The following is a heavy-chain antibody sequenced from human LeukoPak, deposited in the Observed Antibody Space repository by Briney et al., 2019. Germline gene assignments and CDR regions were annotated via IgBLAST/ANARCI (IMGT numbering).Heavy chain of an antibody. J-gene: IGHJ4*02. CDR1: GFTFTCCW. D-gene: IGHD1-26*01. V-gene: IGHV3-7*01. CDR2: IKQDGREK. Sequence: GGSLRLSCAASGFTFTCCWMSWVRQTPGKGLEWVASIKQDGREKFYADSVKGRFTISRDNAKNSLYLQVNSLRAEDTAVYYCARVPGRSRYFDSWGQGILVTVSS. CDR3: ARVPGRSRYFDS.